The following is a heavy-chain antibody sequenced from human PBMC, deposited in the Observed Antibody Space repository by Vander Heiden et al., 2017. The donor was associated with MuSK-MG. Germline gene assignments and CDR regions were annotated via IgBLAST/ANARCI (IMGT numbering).Heavy chain of an antibody. D-gene: IGHD3-16*01. CDR2: IFWNEDK. Sequence: QITLKESGPTLVKPTQTLTLTCTFPGFSLSTREVGVAWIRQPQGKALEWLAMIFWNEDKRYSPSLRSRLTITKDTSKNQVVLTMTNMDPVDTATFFCAHRLLRRSGGQEFDYWGQGTLVTVSS. CDR3: AHRLLRRSGGQEFDY. CDR1: GFSLSTREVG. J-gene: IGHJ4*02. V-gene: IGHV2-5*01.